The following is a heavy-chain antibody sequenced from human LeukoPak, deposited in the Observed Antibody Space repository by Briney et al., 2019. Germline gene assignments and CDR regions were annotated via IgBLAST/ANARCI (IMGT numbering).Heavy chain of an antibody. V-gene: IGHV3-23*01. D-gene: IGHD3-10*01. CDR2: ISGSGGST. CDR3: AKALPYFGTQRVFDC. Sequence: GGSLRLSCAASGFTFSSYAMSWVRQAPGKGLEWVSAISGSGGSTYYADSVKGRFTISRDNSKNTLSVQMDSLRVEDTAVYYCAKALPYFGTQRVFDCWGQGTLVTVSS. CDR1: GFTFSSYA. J-gene: IGHJ4*02.